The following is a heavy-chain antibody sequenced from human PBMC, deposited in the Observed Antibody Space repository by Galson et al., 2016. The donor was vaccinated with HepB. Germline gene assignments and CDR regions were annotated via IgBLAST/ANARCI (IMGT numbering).Heavy chain of an antibody. CDR2: MYDSGTT. Sequence: SETLSLTCTVSGGSIRGSYWTWIRQPLGKGLEWLGYMYDSGTTHYNPALKSRITISIDTSKNQFSLKLSSVTAADTALYFFARGKRGSRGYDEAIDSWGQGSLVTVSS. D-gene: IGHD5-12*01. V-gene: IGHV4-59*01. J-gene: IGHJ4*02. CDR1: GGSIRGSY. CDR3: ARGKRGSRGYDEAIDS.